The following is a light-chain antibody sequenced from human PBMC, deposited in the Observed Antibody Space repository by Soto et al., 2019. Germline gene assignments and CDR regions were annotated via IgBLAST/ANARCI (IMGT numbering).Light chain of an antibody. J-gene: IGLJ2*01. CDR1: SSNIGNNY. CDR2: TNN. Sequence: QSVLTQPPSASGTPGQRVSISCSGGSSNIGNNYVYWYQHLPGTAPKLLIYTNNQRPSGVPDRFSASKSGTSATLAISGLRSEDEADYYCAAWDDKLKSVIFGGGTKVTVL. CDR3: AAWDDKLKSVI. V-gene: IGLV1-47*01.